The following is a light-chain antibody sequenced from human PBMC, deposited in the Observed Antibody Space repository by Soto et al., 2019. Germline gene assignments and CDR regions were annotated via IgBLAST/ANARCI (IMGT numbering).Light chain of an antibody. CDR2: GAS. J-gene: IGKJ3*01. Sequence: VVLTQSPATLSLSPGELATLSCRASRDVYINALAWYQQKPGRTHTLLIYGASTRATGIPDRFSATGSGTEFSLTISSVESEDFAVYDCQQYGASPFTVGPGTIV. CDR1: RDVYINA. CDR3: QQYGASPFT. V-gene: IGKV3-20*01.